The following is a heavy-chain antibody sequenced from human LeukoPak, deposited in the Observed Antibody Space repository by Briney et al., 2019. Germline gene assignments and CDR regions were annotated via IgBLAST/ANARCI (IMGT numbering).Heavy chain of an antibody. V-gene: IGHV3-23*01. CDR1: GFTFSSYA. J-gene: IGHJ4*02. CDR2: IIDVGGT. D-gene: IGHD2-15*01. CDR3: AKDYCRGGNCPLPFFDS. Sequence: GGSLRLSCAASGFTFSSYAMSWVRQAPGEGLEWVAGIIDVGGTYYADSVKGRFTISRDSSKNTVYLQMNSLRAEDTATYYCAKDYCRGGNCPLPFFDSWGQGTLVTVSS.